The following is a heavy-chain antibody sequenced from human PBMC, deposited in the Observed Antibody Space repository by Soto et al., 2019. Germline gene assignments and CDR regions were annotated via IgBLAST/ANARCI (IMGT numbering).Heavy chain of an antibody. CDR1: GFTFDNYA. J-gene: IGHJ4*02. CDR2: ISWNSGNI. D-gene: IGHD3-3*01. CDR3: AKSLKIFGLATTRSGPLDS. V-gene: IGHV3-9*01. Sequence: EVHLMESGGGWVQPGRSLRLSCAASGFTFDNYAMHWVRQAPGKGLEWVSGISWNSGNIGYVDSVKGRFTIARDNAKTSLYLEMNSLRAEDTALYYCAKSLKIFGLATTRSGPLDSWGQGALVTVSS.